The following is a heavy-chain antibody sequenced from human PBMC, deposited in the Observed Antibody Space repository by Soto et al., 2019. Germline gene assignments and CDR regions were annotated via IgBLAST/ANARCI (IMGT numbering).Heavy chain of an antibody. V-gene: IGHV4-59*01. CDR2: IYYSGST. J-gene: IGHJ5*02. Sequence: TLSLTCTVSGGSISSYYWSWIRQPPGKGLEWIGYIYYSGSTNYNPSLKSRVTISVDTSKNQFSLKLSSVTAADTAVYYCARGGTSGYDYLFDWFDPWGQGTLVTVSS. CDR1: GGSISSYY. CDR3: ARGGTSGYDYLFDWFDP. D-gene: IGHD5-12*01.